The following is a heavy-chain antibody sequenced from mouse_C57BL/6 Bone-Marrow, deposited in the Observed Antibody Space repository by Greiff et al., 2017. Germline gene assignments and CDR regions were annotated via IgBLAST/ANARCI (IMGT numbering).Heavy chain of an antibody. CDR2: IYPGSGNT. J-gene: IGHJ1*03. CDR3: ARSHYGSSHWYFDV. V-gene: IGHV1-66*01. CDR1: GYSFTSYY. Sequence: QVQLQQSGPELVKPGASVKISCKASGYSFTSYYIHWVKQRPGQGLEWIGWIYPGSGNTKYNEKFKGKATLTADTSSSTAYMQLSSLTSEDSAVYYCARSHYGSSHWYFDVWGTGTTVTVSS. D-gene: IGHD1-1*01.